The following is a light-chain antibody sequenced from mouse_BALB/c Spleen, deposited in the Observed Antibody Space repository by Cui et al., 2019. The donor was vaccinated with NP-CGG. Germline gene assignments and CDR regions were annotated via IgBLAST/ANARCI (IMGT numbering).Light chain of an antibody. CDR1: TGTIPTSNY. J-gene: IGLJ1*01. Sequence: QAVVTQESALTTSPGETVTLTCRSSTGTIPTSNYANWVQEKPDHLLTGIIGGTNNRTPGVPARFSGSLIGDKAALTITGAQTEDEAIYFCALWYSNHWVFGGGTKLTVL. V-gene: IGLV1*01. CDR2: GTN. CDR3: ALWYSNHWV.